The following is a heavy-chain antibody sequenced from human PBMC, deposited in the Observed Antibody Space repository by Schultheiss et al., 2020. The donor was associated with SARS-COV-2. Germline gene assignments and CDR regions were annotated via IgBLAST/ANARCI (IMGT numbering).Heavy chain of an antibody. D-gene: IGHD6-19*01. J-gene: IGHJ4*02. CDR1: GFDFNSYS. Sequence: GGSLRLSCAASGFDFNSYSVNWVRRAPGKGLEWVSSIASGSGYIYYADSMKGRFTISRDNAKNSLYLQMNSLRAEDTAVYYCATSHAPGRIAVAGYFDYWGQGTLVTVSS. CDR3: ATSHAPGRIAVAGYFDY. V-gene: IGHV3-21*01. CDR2: IASGSGYI.